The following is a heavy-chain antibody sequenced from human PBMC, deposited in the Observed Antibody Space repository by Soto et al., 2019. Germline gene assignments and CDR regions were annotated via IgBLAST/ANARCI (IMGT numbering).Heavy chain of an antibody. CDR1: GGTFSTYA. CDR3: ARYKYSLNNCFDP. J-gene: IGHJ5*02. CDR2: ITPIFDTT. V-gene: IGHV1-69*06. Sequence: QIHLGQSGAELKKPGSSGKISGKASGGTFSTYAISWLRQAPGQGLEGMGGITPIFDTTNYAQTFQGRLTITADTSTSTAYMELSGLRSDDTAIYFCARYKYSLNNCFDPWGQGTLVTVSS. D-gene: IGHD3-9*01.